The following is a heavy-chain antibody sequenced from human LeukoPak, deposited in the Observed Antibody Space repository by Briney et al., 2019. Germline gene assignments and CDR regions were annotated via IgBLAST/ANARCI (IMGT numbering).Heavy chain of an antibody. V-gene: IGHV4-34*01. CDR2: INHSGST. Sequence: SETLSLTCAVYGGSFSGYYWSWIRQPPGKGLEWIGEINHSGSTNYNPSLKSRVTISVDTSKNQFSLKLSSVTAADTAVYYCARGRRGNFDYWGQGTLVTVSS. D-gene: IGHD3-16*01. J-gene: IGHJ4*02. CDR3: ARGRRGNFDY. CDR1: GGSFSGYY.